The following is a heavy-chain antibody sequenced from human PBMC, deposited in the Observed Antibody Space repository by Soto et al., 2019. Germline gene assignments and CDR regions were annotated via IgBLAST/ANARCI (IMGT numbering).Heavy chain of an antibody. CDR2: ISYDGSNK. D-gene: IGHD3-22*01. J-gene: IGHJ6*02. CDR1: GFTFSSYA. CDR3: AREKGDSSGYYPTYGMDV. V-gene: IGHV3-30-3*01. Sequence: QVQLVESGGGVVQPGRSLRLSCAASGFTFSSYAMHWVRQAPGKGLEWVAVISYDGSNKYYADSVKGRFTIYRDNSKNTLYLQMNSLRAEDTAVYYCAREKGDSSGYYPTYGMDVWGQGTTVTVSS.